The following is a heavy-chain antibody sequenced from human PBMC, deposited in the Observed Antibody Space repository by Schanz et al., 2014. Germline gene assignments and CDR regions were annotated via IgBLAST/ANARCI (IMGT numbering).Heavy chain of an antibody. CDR2: IYDGGST. D-gene: IGHD3-10*01. CDR3: ARAQGVIRLYYGVDV. CDR1: GFTFSIYG. J-gene: IGHJ6*02. V-gene: IGHV4-31*02. Sequence: VQLLESGGGLVQPGGSLRLSCAASGFTFSIYGMSWVRQAPGQGLEWIGYIYDGGSTYYNPSLKSRVTISVDTSKNQFSLRLSSVTAADTAVYYCARAQGVIRLYYGVDVWGQGTTVTVSS.